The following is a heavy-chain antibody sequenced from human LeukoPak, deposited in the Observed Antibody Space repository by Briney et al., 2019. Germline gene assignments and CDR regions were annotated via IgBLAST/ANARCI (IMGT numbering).Heavy chain of an antibody. V-gene: IGHV3-30-3*01. CDR1: GFTFSNYW. D-gene: IGHD4-23*01. CDR3: ARDPEDYGGNSRAFDI. J-gene: IGHJ3*02. Sequence: PGGSLRLSCAASGFTFSNYWMSWLRQAPGKGLEWVAVISYDGSNKYYADSVKGRFTISRDNSKNTLYLQMNSLRAEDTAVYYCARDPEDYGGNSRAFDIWGQGTMVTVSS. CDR2: ISYDGSNK.